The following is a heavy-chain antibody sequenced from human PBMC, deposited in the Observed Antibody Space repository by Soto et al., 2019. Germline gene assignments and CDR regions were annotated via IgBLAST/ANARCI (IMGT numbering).Heavy chain of an antibody. D-gene: IGHD6-13*01. CDR1: GFTFSSYG. J-gene: IGHJ5*02. CDR3: AKDLIPTAAAGTNNWLDP. CDR2: ISYDGSNK. Sequence: GGSLRLSCAASGFTFSSYGMHWVRQAPGKGLEWVAVISYDGSNKYYADSVKGRFTISRDNSKNTLYLQMNSLRAEDTAVYYCAKDLIPTAAAGTNNWLDPWGQGTLDTVSS. V-gene: IGHV3-30*18.